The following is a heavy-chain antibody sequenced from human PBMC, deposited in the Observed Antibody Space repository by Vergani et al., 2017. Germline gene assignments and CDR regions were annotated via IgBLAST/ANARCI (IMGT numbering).Heavy chain of an antibody. Sequence: QVQLQESGPGLVKPSETLSLTCTVSNDSVSNTFYYWGWIRQTPGKGLEWIGSVYYSGSTYYNPSLESRVTMSVDTSKSQFYLKLSSVTAADTAVYYCTRHWAVGAANNWFDPWGQGTLVTVSS. D-gene: IGHD2-15*01. CDR1: NDSVSNTFYY. CDR3: TRHWAVGAANNWFDP. CDR2: VYYSGST. J-gene: IGHJ5*02. V-gene: IGHV4-39*01.